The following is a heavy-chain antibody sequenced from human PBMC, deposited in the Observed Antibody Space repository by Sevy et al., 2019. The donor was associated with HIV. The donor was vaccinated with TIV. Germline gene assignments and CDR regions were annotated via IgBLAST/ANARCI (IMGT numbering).Heavy chain of an antibody. V-gene: IGHV4-4*02. J-gene: IGHJ5*02. D-gene: IGHD3-10*01. CDR1: GDSINSNNW. CDR2: ISHNGSA. CDR3: ARVLRGLLYVGELLIDGKNWFDP. Sequence: SETLSLTCAVSGDSINSNNWWNWVRQPPGKGLEWIGEISHNGSATYNPSLKSRVTISVDKSKNQFSLKLSSVTAADTAVYYCARVLRGLLYVGELLIDGKNWFDPWGQGTLVTVSS.